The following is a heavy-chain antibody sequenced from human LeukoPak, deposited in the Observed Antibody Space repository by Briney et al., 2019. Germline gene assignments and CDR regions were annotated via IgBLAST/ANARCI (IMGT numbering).Heavy chain of an antibody. Sequence: GGSLRLSCAASGFTFSSYAMHWVRQAPGKGLEWVAVISYDGSNKYYADSVKGRFSISRDSSRNTLYLQMNSLRVEDTAVYYCAGDAHSSNWYDHWGQGTLVTVSS. J-gene: IGHJ5*02. CDR2: ISYDGSNK. CDR3: AGDAHSSNWYDH. D-gene: IGHD6-13*01. CDR1: GFTFSSYA. V-gene: IGHV3-30*14.